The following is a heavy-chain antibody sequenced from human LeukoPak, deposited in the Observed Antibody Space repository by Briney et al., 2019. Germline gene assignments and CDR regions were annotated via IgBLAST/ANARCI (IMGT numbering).Heavy chain of an antibody. Sequence: GGSLRLSCAASGFTFSSYAMNWVRQAPGKGLEWGSAISGSGGSTYYAESVKGRFTISRDNSKDTLYLQMNSLRAEETAVYYCAKESAGGSYFDWGQGTLVTVSS. D-gene: IGHD1-26*01. CDR3: AKESAGGSYFD. J-gene: IGHJ4*02. CDR2: ISGSGGST. CDR1: GFTFSSYA. V-gene: IGHV3-23*01.